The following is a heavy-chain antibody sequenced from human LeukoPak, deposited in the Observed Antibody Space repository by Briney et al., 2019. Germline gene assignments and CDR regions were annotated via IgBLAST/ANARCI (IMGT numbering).Heavy chain of an antibody. V-gene: IGHV3-30-3*01. CDR2: ISYDGSNK. Sequence: PGGSLRLSCAASGFTFSSYAMHWVRQAPGKGLEWVAVISYDGSNKYYADSVKGRFTISRDNSKNTLYLQMNSLRAEDTAVYYCARELGTIYYYGMDVWGQGTTDTVSS. D-gene: IGHD5-12*01. CDR3: ARELGTIYYYGMDV. J-gene: IGHJ6*02. CDR1: GFTFSSYA.